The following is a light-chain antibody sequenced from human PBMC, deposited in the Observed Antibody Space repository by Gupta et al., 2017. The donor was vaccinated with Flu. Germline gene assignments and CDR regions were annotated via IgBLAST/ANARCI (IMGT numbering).Light chain of an antibody. Sequence: SALTKPPSASGSPGQSVTISCSGTSSDIGGYNFVSWYQQHPGKAPKLMIYEVTKRPSGVPDRFSGSKSGNTASLTVSGLQSEDEADYYCSSYSGSNNKVLFGGGTKLTVL. CDR3: SSYSGSNNKVL. V-gene: IGLV2-8*01. J-gene: IGLJ2*01. CDR1: SSDIGGYNF. CDR2: EVT.